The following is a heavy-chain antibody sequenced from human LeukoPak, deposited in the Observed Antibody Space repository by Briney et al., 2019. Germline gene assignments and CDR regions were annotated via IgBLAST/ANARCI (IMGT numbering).Heavy chain of an antibody. J-gene: IGHJ4*02. CDR1: GFTFSNFE. CDR2: ISGSGGTT. Sequence: GGSLRLSCAASGFTFSNFEMNWVRQAPGKGLEWVSSISGSGGTTYYAGSVKGRFTISRDNSKNTLFLQMNSLRADDTAIYYCAKRDFWGQGTLVTVSS. V-gene: IGHV3-23*01. CDR3: AKRDF.